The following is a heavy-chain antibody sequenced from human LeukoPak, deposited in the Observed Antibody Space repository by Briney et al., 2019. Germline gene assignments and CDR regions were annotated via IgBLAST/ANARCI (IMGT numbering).Heavy chain of an antibody. D-gene: IGHD3-22*01. J-gene: IGHJ3*02. Sequence: SETLSLTCTVSGGSISSYYWSWIRQPAGKGLEWIGRTYTSGSTNYNPSLKSRVTMSVDTSKNQFSLKLSSVTAADTAVYYCARAMPRNYYDSSGRYDAFDIWGQGTMVTVSS. CDR3: ARAMPRNYYDSSGRYDAFDI. V-gene: IGHV4-4*07. CDR2: TYTSGST. CDR1: GGSISSYY.